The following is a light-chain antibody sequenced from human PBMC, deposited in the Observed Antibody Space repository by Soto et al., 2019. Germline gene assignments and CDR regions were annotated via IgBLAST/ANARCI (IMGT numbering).Light chain of an antibody. CDR1: QSVSSN. Sequence: IGWTQCASTMSLSPGELATLSCRTSQSVSSNLAWYQQNPGQAPRLLIYGASTSATCIPARFSGSGSVKEFTLTICRLQSEDFAVYHCKQYNTWTVTWTFAQGTKVDIK. CDR3: KQYNTWTVTWT. J-gene: IGKJ1*01. V-gene: IGKV3-15*01. CDR2: GAS.